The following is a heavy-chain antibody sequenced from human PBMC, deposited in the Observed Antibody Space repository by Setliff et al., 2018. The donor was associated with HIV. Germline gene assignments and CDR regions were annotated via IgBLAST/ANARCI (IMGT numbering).Heavy chain of an antibody. Sequence: SVKVSCKASGFTFTSSAMQWVRQARGQRLEWIGWIVVGSGNTNYAQKFQERVTITRDMSTSTAYMELSSLRSEDTAVYYCATFLFRDSTDPYYRPPGDFPLYYFDYWAQGTLVTVSS. D-gene: IGHD3-10*01. CDR2: IVVGSGNT. CDR3: ATFLFRDSTDPYYRPPGDFPLYYFDY. CDR1: GFTFTSSA. V-gene: IGHV1-58*02. J-gene: IGHJ4*02.